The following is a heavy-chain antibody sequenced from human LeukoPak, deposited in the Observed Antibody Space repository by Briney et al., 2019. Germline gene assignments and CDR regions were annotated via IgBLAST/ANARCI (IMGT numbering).Heavy chain of an antibody. J-gene: IGHJ5*02. V-gene: IGHV4-34*01. D-gene: IGHD3-10*01. CDR2: INHSGST. Sequence: PSETLSLTCAVYGGSFSGYYWSWIRQPPGKGLEWIGEINHSGSTKYNPSLESRVTISVDTSKNQFSLNLTSMTAADTAVYYCARGPGSGSYFAWFDTWGQGALVTVSS. CDR1: GGSFSGYY. CDR3: ARGPGSGSYFAWFDT.